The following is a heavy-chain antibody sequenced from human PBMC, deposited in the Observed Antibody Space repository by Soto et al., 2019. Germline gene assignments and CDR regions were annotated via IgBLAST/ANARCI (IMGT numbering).Heavy chain of an antibody. V-gene: IGHV4-38-2*01. D-gene: IGHD6-13*01. J-gene: IGHJ6*02. Sequence: SETLSLTCAVSGHSISSGFYYWGWIRQPPGKGLEWIGSIYHSGSTYYNPSLKSRVTISVDTSKNQFSLKLSSVTAADTAVYYCASSSWGPGGMDVWGQGTTVTVSS. CDR3: ASSSWGPGGMDV. CDR1: GHSISSGFYY. CDR2: IYHSGST.